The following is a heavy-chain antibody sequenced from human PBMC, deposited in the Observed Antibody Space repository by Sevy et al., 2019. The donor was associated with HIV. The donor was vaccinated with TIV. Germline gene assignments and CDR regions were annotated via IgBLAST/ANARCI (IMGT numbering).Heavy chain of an antibody. V-gene: IGHV3-23*01. CDR2: ISGSGGST. CDR1: GFTFSSYA. Sequence: GGSLRLSCAASGFTFSSYAMSWVRQAPGKGLEWVSAISGSGGSTYYADSVKGRFTISRDNSKNTLYLQMNSLRAEDTVVYYCAKIRGIAVAGTPYFQHWGQGTLVTVSS. J-gene: IGHJ1*01. CDR3: AKIRGIAVAGTPYFQH. D-gene: IGHD6-19*01.